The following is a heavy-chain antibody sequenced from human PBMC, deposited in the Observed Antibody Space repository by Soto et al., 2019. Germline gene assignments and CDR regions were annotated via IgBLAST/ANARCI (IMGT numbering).Heavy chain of an antibody. CDR3: ARPSYYGSGRLYWYFDL. CDR1: GFSLSTSGVG. CDR2: IYWDDDK. Sequence: QITLKESGPTLVKPTQTLTLTCTFSGFSLSTSGVGVGWIRQPPGKALEWLALIYWDDDKRYSPSLKSRLTNTKDTPKNQVVLTRTNMAPVDTATYYCARPSYYGSGRLYWYFDLWGRGTLVTVSS. D-gene: IGHD3-10*01. J-gene: IGHJ2*01. V-gene: IGHV2-5*02.